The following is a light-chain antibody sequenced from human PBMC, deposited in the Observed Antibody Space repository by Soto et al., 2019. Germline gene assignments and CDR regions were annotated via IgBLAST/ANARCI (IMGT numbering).Light chain of an antibody. J-gene: IGLJ1*01. CDR3: SAYTVSRTYV. Sequence: QSALTQPASVSGSPGQSITISCTGTSSDVGAYNFVSWHQQHPGKAPKLMIYNVYDRPSGISYRFSGSKPGNTASLTISGLEGEDEADYYCSAYTVSRTYVFGTGTQLTVL. CDR1: SSDVGAYNF. CDR2: NVY. V-gene: IGLV2-14*03.